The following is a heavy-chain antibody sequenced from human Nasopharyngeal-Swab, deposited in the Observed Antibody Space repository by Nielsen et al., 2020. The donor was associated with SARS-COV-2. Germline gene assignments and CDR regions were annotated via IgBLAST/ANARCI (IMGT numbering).Heavy chain of an antibody. CDR3: ARLTIFGVVID. D-gene: IGHD3-3*01. J-gene: IGHJ4*02. CDR2: IYYSGST. Sequence: SETLSLTCTVSGGSISSGSYYWGWIRQPPGKGLEWIGSIYYSGSTYYNPSLKSRVTISVDTSKNQFSLKLSSVTAADTAVYYCARLTIFGVVIDWGQGTLVTVSS. CDR1: GGSISSGSYY. V-gene: IGHV4-39*01.